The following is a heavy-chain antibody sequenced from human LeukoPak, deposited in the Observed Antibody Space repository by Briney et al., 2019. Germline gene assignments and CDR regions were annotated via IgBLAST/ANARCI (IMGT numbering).Heavy chain of an antibody. Sequence: SQTLSLTCTVSGGSISSGGYYWSWIRQHPGKGLEWIGYIYYSGSTYYNPSLKSRVTISVDTSKNQFSLKLSSVTAADTAVYHCAREERPGNWFDPWGQGTLVTVSS. CDR3: AREERPGNWFDP. J-gene: IGHJ5*02. D-gene: IGHD2-8*02. CDR1: GGSISSGGYY. CDR2: IYYSGST. V-gene: IGHV4-31*03.